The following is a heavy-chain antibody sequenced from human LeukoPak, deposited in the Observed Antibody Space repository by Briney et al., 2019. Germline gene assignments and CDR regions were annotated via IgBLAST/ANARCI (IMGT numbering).Heavy chain of an antibody. CDR2: ISGSGGST. D-gene: IGHD6-13*01. CDR1: GFTFSSYA. V-gene: IGHV3-23*01. CDR3: AKDPRSSSSWYSRELDLNWFDP. Sequence: PGGSLRLSCAASGFTFSSYAMSWVRQAPGKGLEWVSAISGSGGSTYYADSVKGRFTISRDNSKNTLYLQMNSLRAEDTAVYYCAKDPRSSSSWYSRELDLNWFDPWGQGTLVTVSS. J-gene: IGHJ5*02.